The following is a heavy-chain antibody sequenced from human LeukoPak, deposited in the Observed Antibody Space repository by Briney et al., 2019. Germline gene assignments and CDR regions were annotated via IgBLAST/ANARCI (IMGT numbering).Heavy chain of an antibody. CDR1: GYTFTSYG. CDR2: IIPIFGTA. CDR3: ARDGSGSYYNKYYYYYMDV. D-gene: IGHD3-10*01. J-gene: IGHJ6*03. Sequence: SVKVSCKASGYTFTSYGISWVRQAPGQGLEWMGGIIPIFGTANYAQKFQGRVTITADKSTSTAYMELSSLRSEDTAVYYCARDGSGSYYNKYYYYYMDVWGKGTTVTVSS. V-gene: IGHV1-69*06.